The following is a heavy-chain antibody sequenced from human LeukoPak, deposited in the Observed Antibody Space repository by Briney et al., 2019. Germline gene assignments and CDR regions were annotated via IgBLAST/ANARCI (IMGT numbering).Heavy chain of an antibody. V-gene: IGHV4-34*01. CDR2: INHSGST. CDR1: GGSFSGYY. CDR3: ARGLYSNSWYFIH. J-gene: IGHJ4*02. Sequence: PSETLSLTCAVYGGSFSGYYWSWIRQPPGKGLEWIGEINHSGSTNYNPSLKSRVTISVDTSKNQFSLKLSSVTAADTAVYYCARGLYSNSWYFIHWGQGTLVTVSS. D-gene: IGHD6-13*01.